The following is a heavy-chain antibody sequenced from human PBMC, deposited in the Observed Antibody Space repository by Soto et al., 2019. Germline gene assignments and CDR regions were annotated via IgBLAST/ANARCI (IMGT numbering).Heavy chain of an antibody. D-gene: IGHD5-12*01. J-gene: IGHJ4*02. CDR2: ISPSGGST. Sequence: ASVKVSCKASGYTFTCYYMPWVRQAPGQGIEWMGIISPSGGSTSYAQKFQGRVTMTRDTSTSTVYMELSSLRSEDTAVYYCATSEGRDGYSFDYWGPGTLVTVSS. CDR1: GYTFTCYY. V-gene: IGHV1-46*01. CDR3: ATSEGRDGYSFDY.